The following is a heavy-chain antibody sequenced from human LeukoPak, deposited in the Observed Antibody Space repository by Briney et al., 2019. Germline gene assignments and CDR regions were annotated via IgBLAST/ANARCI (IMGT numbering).Heavy chain of an antibody. V-gene: IGHV4-59*01. Sequence: SETLSLTCTVSGGSISSYYWSWIRQPPGKGLEWIGYVYYTGSTIYNPSLKSRVTMSPDTSKYQFSLKLSSVTAADTAVYYCTTLVRGVILHWGQGTLVTVSS. CDR2: VYYTGST. CDR1: GGSISSYY. D-gene: IGHD3-10*01. J-gene: IGHJ4*02. CDR3: TTLVRGVILH.